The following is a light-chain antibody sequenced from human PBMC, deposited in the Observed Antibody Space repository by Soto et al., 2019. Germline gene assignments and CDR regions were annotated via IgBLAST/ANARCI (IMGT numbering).Light chain of an antibody. Sequence: QSVLTQPPSASGTPGQRVTISCSGSSSNIGSNYVYWYQQLPGTAPKLLIYRNNQRASGVPVRFSGSKSGTSASLCSSGLRSEDESDYYWATWDDSLSGYVVFGGGTKLTVL. CDR3: ATWDDSLSGYVV. J-gene: IGLJ2*01. CDR1: SSNIGSNY. V-gene: IGLV1-47*01. CDR2: RNN.